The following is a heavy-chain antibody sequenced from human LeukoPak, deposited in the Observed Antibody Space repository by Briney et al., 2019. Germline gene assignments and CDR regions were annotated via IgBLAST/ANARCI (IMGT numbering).Heavy chain of an antibody. CDR2: MNPNSGNT. Sequence: ASVKVSCKASGYTFTSYDINWVQQATGQGLEWMGWMNPNSGNTGYAQKFQGRVTITRNTSISTAYMELSSLRSEDTAVYYCARGPLAVAGSSFDYWGQGTMVTVSS. CDR1: GYTFTSYD. J-gene: IGHJ4*02. V-gene: IGHV1-8*03. CDR3: ARGPLAVAGSSFDY. D-gene: IGHD6-19*01.